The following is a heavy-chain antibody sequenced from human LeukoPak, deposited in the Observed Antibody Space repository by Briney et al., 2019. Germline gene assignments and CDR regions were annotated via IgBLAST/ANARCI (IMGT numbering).Heavy chain of an antibody. CDR3: ARATTPVPFDY. D-gene: IGHD2-15*01. V-gene: IGHV4-59*01. CDR1: GGSISSYY. CDR2: IYYSGST. Sequence: SETLSLPCTVSGGSISSYYWSWIRQPPGKGLEWIGYIYYSGSTNYNPSLKSRVTISVDTSKNQFSLKLSSVTAADTAVYYCARATTPVPFDYWGQGTLVTVSS. J-gene: IGHJ4*02.